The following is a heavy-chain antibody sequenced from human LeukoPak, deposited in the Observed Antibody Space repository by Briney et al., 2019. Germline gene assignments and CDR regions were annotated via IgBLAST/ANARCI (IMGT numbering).Heavy chain of an antibody. CDR2: ISSSSSIV. D-gene: IGHD4-17*01. CDR1: GFTVSSNY. J-gene: IGHJ5*02. CDR3: ARDIHYAFDP. V-gene: IGHV3-48*01. Sequence: GGSLRLSCAASGFTVSSNYMSWVRQAPGKGLEWVSYISSSSSIVSYADSVKGRFTISTDNAKNSLFLQMNSLTAEDTAVYYCARDIHYAFDPWGQGTLVTVSS.